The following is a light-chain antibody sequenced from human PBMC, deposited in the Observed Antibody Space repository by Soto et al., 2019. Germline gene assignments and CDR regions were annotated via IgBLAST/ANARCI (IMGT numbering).Light chain of an antibody. Sequence: EIVLTQSPGTLSLSPGERATLSCRASQSVSSSYLAWYQQKPGQAPRLLIYGASSRATGIPDRFSGSGSGTDFPLTISRLEPEGFAVYYCQQYGSSPFTFGPGTKVDIK. CDR2: GAS. CDR3: QQYGSSPFT. CDR1: QSVSSSY. V-gene: IGKV3-20*01. J-gene: IGKJ3*01.